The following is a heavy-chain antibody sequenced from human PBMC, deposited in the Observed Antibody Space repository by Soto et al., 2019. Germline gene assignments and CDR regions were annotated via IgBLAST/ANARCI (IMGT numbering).Heavy chain of an antibody. CDR3: ARARGRIGYYGSGSPNWFDP. Sequence: EVQLVETGGGLIQPGGSLRLSCAASGFTVSSNYMSWVRQAPGKGLEWVSVIYSGGSTYYADSVKGRFTISRDNSKNTLYLQMNSLRAEDTAVYYCARARGRIGYYGSGSPNWFDPWGQGTLVTVSS. CDR1: GFTVSSNY. J-gene: IGHJ5*02. D-gene: IGHD3-10*01. V-gene: IGHV3-53*02. CDR2: IYSGGST.